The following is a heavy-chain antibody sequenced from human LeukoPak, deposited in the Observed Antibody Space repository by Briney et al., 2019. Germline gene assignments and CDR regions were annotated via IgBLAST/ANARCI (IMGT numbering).Heavy chain of an antibody. V-gene: IGHV1-46*01. D-gene: IGHD3-22*01. CDR2: INPSGGTT. CDR1: GYTFTSYH. J-gene: IGHJ5*02. CDR3: ARGPWNYDSSGYYFLWFDP. Sequence: ASVKVSCKASGYTFTSYHMHWVRQAPGQGLEWMGIINPSGGTTNYAQKFQGRVTITADESTSTAYMELNSLRSEDTAMYYCARGPWNYDSSGYYFLWFDPWGQGTLVTVSS.